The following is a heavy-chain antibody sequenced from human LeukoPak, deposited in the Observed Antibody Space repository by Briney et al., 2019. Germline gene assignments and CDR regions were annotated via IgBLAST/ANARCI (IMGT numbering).Heavy chain of an antibody. V-gene: IGHV3-48*01. J-gene: IGHJ1*01. CDR1: GFPFNYYS. CDR2: FSSNSNTI. Sequence: GGPLRLSCAASGFPFNYYSMNWARQSPGKGLEGISYFSSNSNTIYHADSVRGRFTISRENAKDSLYLQMNGLRAEDTAVYYCVRGGNSLHWGQGTLVSVSS. D-gene: IGHD2-15*01. CDR3: VRGGNSLH.